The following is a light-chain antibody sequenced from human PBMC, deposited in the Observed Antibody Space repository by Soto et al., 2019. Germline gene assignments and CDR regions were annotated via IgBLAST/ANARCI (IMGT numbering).Light chain of an antibody. CDR3: QQYNNWSPWT. J-gene: IGKJ1*01. CDR2: GAS. V-gene: IGKV3-15*01. Sequence: EIVMTQSPATLSVSPGERATLSCMASQSVSSNLAWYQQKPGQAPRLLIYGASTRATGIPARFSGSGSGTEFTVTIGSLQSEDFAVYYCQQYNNWSPWTFGQGNKVAIK. CDR1: QSVSSN.